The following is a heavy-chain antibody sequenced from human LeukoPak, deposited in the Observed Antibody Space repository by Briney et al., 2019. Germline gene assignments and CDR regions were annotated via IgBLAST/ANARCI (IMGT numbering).Heavy chain of an antibody. Sequence: ASVKVSCKTSEYPFSDYYIHWIRQASGQGLESMGWIDPKNGDTKYAQRSQGRLTISMDTSIDTVYMELSSLRYDDTAVYYCARLSALWGQGTLVTVSS. CDR2: IDPKNGDT. V-gene: IGHV1-2*02. J-gene: IGHJ4*02. CDR3: ARLSAL. CDR1: EYPFSDYY.